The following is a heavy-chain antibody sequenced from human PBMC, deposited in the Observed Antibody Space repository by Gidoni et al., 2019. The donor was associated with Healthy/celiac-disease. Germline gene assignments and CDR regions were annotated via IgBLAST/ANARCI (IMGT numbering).Heavy chain of an antibody. J-gene: IGHJ6*02. Sequence: QVQLQESGPGLVKPSQTLSLPCTVSGGSISSGGYYWSWIRQHPGKGLEWIGYLYYSGSTYYNPSLKSRVTISVDTSKNQFSLKLSSVTAADTAVYYCARGTDEGGMDVWGQGTTVTVSS. CDR1: GGSISSGGYY. V-gene: IGHV4-31*03. CDR2: LYYSGST. CDR3: ARGTDEGGMDV.